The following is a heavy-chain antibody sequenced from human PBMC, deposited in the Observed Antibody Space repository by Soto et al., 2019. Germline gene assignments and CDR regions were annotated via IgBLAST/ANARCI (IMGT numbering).Heavy chain of an antibody. J-gene: IGHJ5*02. CDR2: IYYSGST. CDR1: GGSISSYY. D-gene: IGHD4-17*01. Sequence: SETLSLTCTVSGGSISSYYWSWIRQPPGKGLEWIGYIYYSGSTNYNPSLKSRVTISVDTPKNQFSLKLSSVTAADTAVYYCARKLYGDYEGGWFDPWGQGTLVTVSS. CDR3: ARKLYGDYEGGWFDP. V-gene: IGHV4-59*01.